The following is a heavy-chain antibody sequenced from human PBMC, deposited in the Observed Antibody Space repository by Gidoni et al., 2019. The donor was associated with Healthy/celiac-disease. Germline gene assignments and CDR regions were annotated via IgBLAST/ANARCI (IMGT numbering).Heavy chain of an antibody. J-gene: IGHJ4*02. V-gene: IGHV3-23*01. CDR2: IRGSGGST. D-gene: IGHD1-26*01. Sequence: EVQLLESEGGLVQPGGSLRLSCAASGFTFSSYAMSWVHQAPGKGLGWVSAIRGSGGSTYYADSVKGRFTISRDNSKNTLYLQMNSLRAEDTAVYYCASPSRGYFDYWGQGTLVTVSS. CDR1: GFTFSSYA. CDR3: ASPSRGYFDY.